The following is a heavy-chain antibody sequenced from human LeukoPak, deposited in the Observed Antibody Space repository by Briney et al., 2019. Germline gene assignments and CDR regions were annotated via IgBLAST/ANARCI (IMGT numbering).Heavy chain of an antibody. D-gene: IGHD3-3*01. V-gene: IGHV1-46*01. Sequence: ASVKVSCKASGYTFTSYYMHWVRQAPGQGLEWMGIVNPSGGSTSYAQKFQGRVTMTRNTSISTAYMELSSLRSEDTAVYYCAREGTYYDFWSGYLDYYYYGMDVWGQGTTVTVSS. CDR2: VNPSGGST. CDR1: GYTFTSYY. J-gene: IGHJ6*02. CDR3: AREGTYYDFWSGYLDYYYYGMDV.